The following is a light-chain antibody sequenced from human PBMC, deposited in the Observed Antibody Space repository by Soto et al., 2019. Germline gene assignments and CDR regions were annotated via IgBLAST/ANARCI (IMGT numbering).Light chain of an antibody. CDR2: GAS. CDR3: QQYGSSPRT. CDR1: QSVSSSY. J-gene: IGKJ1*01. V-gene: IGKV3-20*01. Sequence: EIVLTQSTGTLSVSPCDRATLSCRASQSVSSSYLAWYQQKPGQAPRLLIYGASSRATGIPDRFSGSGSGTDFTLTISRLEPEDFAVYYCQQYGSSPRTFGQGTKVDIK.